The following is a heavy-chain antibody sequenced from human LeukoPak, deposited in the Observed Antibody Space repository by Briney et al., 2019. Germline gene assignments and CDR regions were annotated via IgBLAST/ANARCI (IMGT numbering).Heavy chain of an antibody. D-gene: IGHD2-2*01. J-gene: IGHJ5*02. CDR1: GGSFSGYY. V-gene: IGHV4-34*01. CDR2: INHSGST. CDR3: ARGRWSGIVVVPAAPGARYNWFDP. Sequence: PSETLSLTCAVYGGSFSGYYWSWIRQPPGKGLEWIGEINHSGSTNYNPSLKSRVTISVDTSKNQFSLKLSSVTAADTAVYYCARGRWSGIVVVPAAPGARYNWFDPWGQGTLVTVSS.